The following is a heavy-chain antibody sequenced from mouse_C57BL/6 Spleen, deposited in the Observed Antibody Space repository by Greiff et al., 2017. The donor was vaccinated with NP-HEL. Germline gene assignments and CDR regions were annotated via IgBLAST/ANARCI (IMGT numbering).Heavy chain of an antibody. D-gene: IGHD1-1*01. CDR3: ARGEELLLRGDY. Sequence: VQLQQSGAELVRPGASVKLSCKASGYTFTDYYINWVKQRPGQGLEWIARIYPGSGNTYYNEKFKGKATLTAEKSSSTAYMQLSSLTSEDSAVYFCARGEELLLRGDYWGQGTSVTVSS. J-gene: IGHJ4*01. CDR2: IYPGSGNT. CDR1: GYTFTDYY. V-gene: IGHV1-76*01.